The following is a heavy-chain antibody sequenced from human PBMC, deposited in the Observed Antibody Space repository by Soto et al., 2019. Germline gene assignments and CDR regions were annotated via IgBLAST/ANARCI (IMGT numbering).Heavy chain of an antibody. CDR2: INPSGGNT. CDR1: GYTFTSYY. CDR3: ARVGPNYYGSGSYYRAFDI. Sequence: ASVKVSCKASGYTFTSYYMHWVRQAPGQGLEWMGIINPSGGNTSYAQKFQGRVTITRDTSTSTVYMELSSLRSEDTAVYYCARVGPNYYGSGSYYRAFDIWGQGTMVTVSS. D-gene: IGHD3-10*01. J-gene: IGHJ3*02. V-gene: IGHV1-46*01.